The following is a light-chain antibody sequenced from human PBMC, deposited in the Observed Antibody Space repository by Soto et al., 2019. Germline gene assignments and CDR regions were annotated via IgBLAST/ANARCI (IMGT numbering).Light chain of an antibody. CDR2: GVS. Sequence: QSALTQPASVSGSPGQSITISCTGTSSDVGDYNFVSWYQRHPGKAPKLMIYGVSNRPSGISNRFSGSKSDNTASLTISGLQAEDEADYYCSSYTSSSTLYVFGTGTKVTVL. CDR3: SSYTSSSTLYV. V-gene: IGLV2-14*03. CDR1: SSDVGDYNF. J-gene: IGLJ1*01.